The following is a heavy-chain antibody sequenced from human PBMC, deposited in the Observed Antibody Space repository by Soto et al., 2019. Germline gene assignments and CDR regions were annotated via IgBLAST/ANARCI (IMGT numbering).Heavy chain of an antibody. Sequence: QVQLQQWGAGLLKPSETLSLTCAVYGGSFSGYYWSWIRQPPGKGLEWIGEINHSGSTNYNPSLKSRVTISVDTSKNQFSLKLSSVTAADTAVYYCARATVRGVWFDPWGQGTLLTVSS. CDR3: ARATVRGVWFDP. J-gene: IGHJ5*02. CDR2: INHSGST. V-gene: IGHV4-34*01. D-gene: IGHD3-10*01. CDR1: GGSFSGYY.